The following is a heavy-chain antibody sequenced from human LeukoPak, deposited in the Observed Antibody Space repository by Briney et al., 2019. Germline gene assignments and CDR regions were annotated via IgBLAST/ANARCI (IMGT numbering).Heavy chain of an antibody. Sequence: GESLKISCKGSGYSFTNYWIGWVRQMPGKGLEWMGIIYPGDSNTRYSPSFQGQVTISADKSISTAYVQWSSLKASDTAIYYCARSNSGSYFHLDYWGQGTPVTVSS. CDR2: IYPGDSNT. CDR1: GYSFTNYW. V-gene: IGHV5-51*01. CDR3: ARSNSGSYFHLDY. D-gene: IGHD1-26*01. J-gene: IGHJ4*02.